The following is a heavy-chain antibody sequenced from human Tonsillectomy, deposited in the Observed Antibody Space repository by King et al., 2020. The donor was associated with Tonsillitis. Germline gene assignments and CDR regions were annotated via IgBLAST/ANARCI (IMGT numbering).Heavy chain of an antibody. D-gene: IGHD1-26*01. CDR3: ATDHQWELLNY. V-gene: IGHV3-23*04. Sequence: VQLVESGGGLVQPGGSLRLSCAASGFTFSSYAMSWVRQAPGKGLEWVSAISGCGGNTFDADPVKGRFTISRDNSQNALYLQVNSLRAEDTAVYYCATDHQWELLNYWGQGTLVTVSS. J-gene: IGHJ4*02. CDR2: ISGCGGNT. CDR1: GFTFSSYA.